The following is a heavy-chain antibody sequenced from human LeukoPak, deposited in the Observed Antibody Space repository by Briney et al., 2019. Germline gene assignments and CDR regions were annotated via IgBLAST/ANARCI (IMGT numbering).Heavy chain of an antibody. CDR1: GGSISIGDYK. D-gene: IGHD1-14*01. CDR2: IYSNGST. Sequence: SETLSLTCTLSGGSISIGDYKWSWIRQSPGKGLEWIGYIYSNGSTYSSPSLKSRLTISIYTSRNQFSLRLSSVTAADTAVYYCAKTGWRGGGTFNEFDPWGQGTLVTVSS. J-gene: IGHJ5*02. CDR3: AKTGWRGGGTFNEFDP. V-gene: IGHV4-30-4*01.